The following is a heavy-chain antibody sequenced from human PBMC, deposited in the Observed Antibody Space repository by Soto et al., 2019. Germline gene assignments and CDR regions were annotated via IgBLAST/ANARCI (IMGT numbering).Heavy chain of an antibody. V-gene: IGHV4-39*01. CDR2: IYYSRST. CDR1: GGSISSSSYY. D-gene: IGHD3-22*01. CDR3: STDSYTDLTVVRLDN. J-gene: IGHJ4*01. Sequence: PSETLSLTCTVSGGSISSSSYYWGWIRQPPGKGLEWIGSIYYSRSTYYNPSLKSRVTISVDTSKNQFSLKLSSVTAADTAVYYCSTDSYTDLTVVRLDNWGHGILVTVSS.